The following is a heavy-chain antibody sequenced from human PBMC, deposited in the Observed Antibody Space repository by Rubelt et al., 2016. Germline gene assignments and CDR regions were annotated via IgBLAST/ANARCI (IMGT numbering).Heavy chain of an antibody. V-gene: IGHV1-2*06. CDR3: ARPKDGDPHWYFDL. Sequence: QVQLVQSGAEVKKPGASVKVSCKASGYTFTSYGISWVRQAPGQGLEWMGRINPNSGGTNYAKKFQGRVTMTRETSISTAYMELSRLRSDDTAVYYCARPKDGDPHWYFDLWGRGTLVTVSS. CDR2: INPNSGGT. CDR1: GYTFTSYG. J-gene: IGHJ2*01. D-gene: IGHD4-17*01.